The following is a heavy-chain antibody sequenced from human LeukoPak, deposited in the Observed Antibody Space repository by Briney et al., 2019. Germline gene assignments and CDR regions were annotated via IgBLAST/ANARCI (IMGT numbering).Heavy chain of an antibody. CDR1: GGSISSYY. CDR2: IYYSGST. D-gene: IGHD3-3*01. CDR3: ARDRSITIFGVVIPYNWFDP. Sequence: SETLSLTCTVSGGSISSYYWSWIRQPPGKGLEWIGYIYYSGSTNYKPSLKSRVTISVETSKNQFSLKLRSVTAADTAVYYCARDRSITIFGVVIPYNWFDPWGQGTLVTVSS. J-gene: IGHJ5*02. V-gene: IGHV4-59*01.